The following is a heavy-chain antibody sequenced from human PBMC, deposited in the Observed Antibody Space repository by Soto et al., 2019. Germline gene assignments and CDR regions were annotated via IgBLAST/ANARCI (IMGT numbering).Heavy chain of an antibody. Sequence: GASVKVSCKASGGTFSSYAISWVRQAPGQGLEWMGGIIPIFGTANYAQKFQGRVTITADKSTSTAYMELSSLRSEDTAVYYCASEIGLATAPFDYWGQGTLVTVSS. D-gene: IGHD2-21*02. V-gene: IGHV1-69*06. CDR2: IIPIFGTA. CDR1: GGTFSSYA. CDR3: ASEIGLATAPFDY. J-gene: IGHJ4*02.